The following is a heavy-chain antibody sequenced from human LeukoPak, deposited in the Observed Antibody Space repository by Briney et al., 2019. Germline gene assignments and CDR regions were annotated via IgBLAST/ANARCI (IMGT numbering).Heavy chain of an antibody. CDR3: AKDSPSRTATTEIPVDY. D-gene: IGHD1/OR15-1a*01. CDR2: ISSSSSYI. J-gene: IGHJ4*02. Sequence: GGSLRLSCAASGFSFSDYTMNWVRQAPGKGLEWVSSISSSSSYIYFANSVRGRFTIYRDNAKSSLYLQMNSLRVEDTAVYYCAKDSPSRTATTEIPVDYWGQGTLVTVSS. CDR1: GFSFSDYT. V-gene: IGHV3-21*01.